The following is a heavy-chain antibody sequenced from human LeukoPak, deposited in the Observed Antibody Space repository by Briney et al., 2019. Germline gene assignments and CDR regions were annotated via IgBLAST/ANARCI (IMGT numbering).Heavy chain of an antibody. D-gene: IGHD3-22*01. CDR1: GGSIMSYY. CDR2: IYYSGST. Sequence: SETLSLTCIVSGGSIMSYYWSWIRQPPGKGLEWIGNIYYSGSTNYNPSLKSRVTISVDTSNNQFSLKLRSVTAADTAVYYCAREDDGSGYYNYWGQGTLVTVSS. CDR3: AREDDGSGYYNY. J-gene: IGHJ4*02. V-gene: IGHV4-59*01.